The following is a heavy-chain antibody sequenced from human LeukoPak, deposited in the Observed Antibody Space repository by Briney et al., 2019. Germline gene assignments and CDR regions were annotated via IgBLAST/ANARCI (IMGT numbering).Heavy chain of an antibody. CDR3: AKDGGDYYDCSGYHNYFDY. D-gene: IGHD3-22*01. CDR2: ISGSGGST. Sequence: GGSLRLSCAASGFTFSSYAMSWVRQAPGKGLEWVSAISGSGGSTYYADSVKGRFTISRDNSKNTLYLQMNSLRAEDTAVYYCAKDGGDYYDCSGYHNYFDYWGQGTLVTVSS. CDR1: GFTFSSYA. J-gene: IGHJ4*02. V-gene: IGHV3-23*01.